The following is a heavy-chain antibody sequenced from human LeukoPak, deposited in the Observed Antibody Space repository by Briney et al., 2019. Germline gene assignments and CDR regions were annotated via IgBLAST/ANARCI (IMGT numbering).Heavy chain of an antibody. CDR1: GFTFSSYW. J-gene: IGHJ4*02. V-gene: IGHV3-74*01. D-gene: IGHD3-22*01. Sequence: PGGSLRLSCAASGFTFSSYWMHWVRQAPGKGLVWVSRISSDGSSTTYADSVKSRFTISRDNAKNTLYLQLNSLRAEDTAVYYCARAYYYSSSGDDYWGQGTLVTVSS. CDR2: ISSDGSST. CDR3: ARAYYYSSSGDDY.